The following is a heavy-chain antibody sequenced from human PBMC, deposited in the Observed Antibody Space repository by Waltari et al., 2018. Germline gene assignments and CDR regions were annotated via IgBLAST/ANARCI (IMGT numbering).Heavy chain of an antibody. CDR3: AFGEWELSY. V-gene: IGHV4-39*01. CDR2: SYYSGST. D-gene: IGHD1-26*01. CDR1: GGSISSSSYY. J-gene: IGHJ4*02. Sequence: QLQLQGSGPGLVKPSETLSLTCTVSGGSISSSSYYWGWIRQPPGKGLEWIGSSYYSGSTYYNPSLKSRVTISVDTSKNQFSLKLSSVTAADTAVYYCAFGEWELSYWGQGTLVTVSS.